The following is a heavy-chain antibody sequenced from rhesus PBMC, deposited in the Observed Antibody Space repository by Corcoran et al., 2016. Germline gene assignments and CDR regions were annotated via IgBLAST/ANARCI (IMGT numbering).Heavy chain of an antibody. J-gene: IGHJ4*01. CDR3: ARAGSTVGTVTSGYYFDY. V-gene: IGHV4S14*01. CDR2: IFGSGGSN. D-gene: IGHD5-24*01. Sequence: QVQLQESGPGLVQPSETLPPTCAVPGSSLSSGCHWGRTRQLPGKGLVLIGSIFGSGGSNYLNPSLKSRVTLSVDTSENQFSLKLSSVTAADTAVYYGARAGSTVGTVTSGYYFDYWGQGVLVTVSS. CDR1: GSSLSSGCH.